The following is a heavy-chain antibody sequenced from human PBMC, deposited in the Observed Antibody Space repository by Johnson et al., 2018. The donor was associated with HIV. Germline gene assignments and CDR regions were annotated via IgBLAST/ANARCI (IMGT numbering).Heavy chain of an antibody. D-gene: IGHD2-2*03. V-gene: IGHV3-30*04. CDR2: MSYDGNSK. CDR1: EFTFSRFA. CDR3: TRDAKLRPLDGPDDAFDI. Sequence: QAQLVESGGGVVRPGRSLRLSCAACEFTFSRFAMHWVRQAPGKGLEWVAVMSYDGNSKFYADSVKVRFTVSRDNSKNTGSLQMNSPRVEDTAVYYCTRDAKLRPLDGPDDAFDIWGQGTMVTVSS. J-gene: IGHJ3*02.